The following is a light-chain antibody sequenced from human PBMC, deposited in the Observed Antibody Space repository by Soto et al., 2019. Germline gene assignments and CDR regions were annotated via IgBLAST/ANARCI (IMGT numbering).Light chain of an antibody. CDR1: QSISSW. CDR3: QLLFT. Sequence: DIQMTQSPSTLSASVGDRVTITCRASQSISSWLAWYQQKPGKAPKLLIYDASSLESGVPSRFSGSGSGTEFTLTFSNLQPDDFATYYCQLLFTFGRGTKVDIK. CDR2: DAS. V-gene: IGKV1-5*01. J-gene: IGKJ3*01.